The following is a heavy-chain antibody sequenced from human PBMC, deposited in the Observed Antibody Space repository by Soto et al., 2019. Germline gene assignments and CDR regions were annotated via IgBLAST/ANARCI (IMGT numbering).Heavy chain of an antibody. D-gene: IGHD2-2*01. CDR3: ARAGGDIVVVPAAQGPYYYYYYMDV. V-gene: IGHV3-48*01. CDR2: ISSSSSTI. CDR1: GFTFSSYS. Sequence: GGSLRLSCAASGFTFSSYSMNWVRQAPGKGLEWVSYISSSSSTIYYADPVKGRFTISRDNAKNSLYLQMNSLRAEDTAVYYCARAGGDIVVVPAAQGPYYYYYYMDVWGKGTTVTVSS. J-gene: IGHJ6*03.